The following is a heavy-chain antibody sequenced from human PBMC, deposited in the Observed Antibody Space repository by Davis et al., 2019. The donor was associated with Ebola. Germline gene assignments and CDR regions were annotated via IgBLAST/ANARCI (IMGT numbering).Heavy chain of an antibody. CDR1: GYTFTTYG. CDR2: ISAYYGTT. J-gene: IGHJ4*02. Sequence: ASVKVSCKASGYTFTTYGISWVRQAPGQGLEWMGWISAYYGTTNYAQSLQGRVTMTRDTSTSTAYMELRSLRSDDTAVYYCARGGPYSSSTRGVDYWGQGTLVTVSS. CDR3: ARGGPYSSSTRGVDY. V-gene: IGHV1-18*01. D-gene: IGHD6-6*01.